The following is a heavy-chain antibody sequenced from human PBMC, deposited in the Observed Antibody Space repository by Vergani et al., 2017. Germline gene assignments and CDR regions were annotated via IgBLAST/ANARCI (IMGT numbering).Heavy chain of an antibody. CDR2: IYYTGTT. J-gene: IGHJ1*01. CDR3: TRHGRSGWAGYFQH. D-gene: IGHD6-19*01. V-gene: IGHV4-39*01. CDR1: GVSIGSNSYY. Sequence: QVQLQESGPGLVKPSETLSLTCTVSGVSIGSNSYYWGWIRQPPGKGLELIGTIYYTGTTYYNEAHKSRLTISVDTSKNQFSLNLTSVTAADTAVYYCTRHGRSGWAGYFQHWGQGTLVTASS.